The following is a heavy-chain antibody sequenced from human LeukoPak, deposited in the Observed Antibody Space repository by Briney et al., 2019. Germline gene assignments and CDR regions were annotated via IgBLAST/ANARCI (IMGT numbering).Heavy chain of an antibody. CDR2: IRYDGGNK. Sequence: GGSLRLSCAASGFTFSSYGMHWVRQAPGKGLEWVAFIRYDGGNKYYADSVKGRFTISRDNSKNTLYLQMNSLRAEDTAVYYCANEGVRYCSGGSCYPNTWGQGTLVTVSS. J-gene: IGHJ4*02. D-gene: IGHD2-15*01. V-gene: IGHV3-30*02. CDR1: GFTFSSYG. CDR3: ANEGVRYCSGGSCYPNT.